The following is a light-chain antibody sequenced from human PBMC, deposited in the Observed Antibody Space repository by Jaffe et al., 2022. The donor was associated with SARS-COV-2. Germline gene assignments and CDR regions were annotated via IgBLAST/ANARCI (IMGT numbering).Light chain of an antibody. CDR2: WAS. V-gene: IGKV4-1*01. CDR3: QQYFSTLPT. Sequence: DIVMTQSPDSLAISLGERATINCKSSQSVLHSSNNQNYLAWYQHKPGQPPKLLIYWASTRESGVPDRFSGSGSGTDFTLTISSLQAEDVAIYYCQQYFSTLPTFGGGTKVEIK. CDR1: QSVLHSSNNQNY. J-gene: IGKJ4*01.